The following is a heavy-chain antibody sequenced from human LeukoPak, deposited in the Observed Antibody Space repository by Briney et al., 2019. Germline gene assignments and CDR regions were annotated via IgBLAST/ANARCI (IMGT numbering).Heavy chain of an antibody. J-gene: IGHJ4*02. Sequence: PGGSLRLSCAASGFTFSSYAMSWVRQAPGKGLEWVSAISGSGGSTYYADSVKGRFTISRDNSKNTLYLQMNSLRAEDTAVYYCAKARAYCSGGSCRYYFDYWGQGTLVTVSS. D-gene: IGHD2-15*01. V-gene: IGHV3-23*01. CDR3: AKARAYCSGGSCRYYFDY. CDR1: GFTFSSYA. CDR2: ISGSGGST.